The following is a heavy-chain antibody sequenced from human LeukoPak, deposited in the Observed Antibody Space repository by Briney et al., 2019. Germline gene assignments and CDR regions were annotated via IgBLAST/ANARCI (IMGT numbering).Heavy chain of an antibody. J-gene: IGHJ4*02. CDR2: INPNSGGT. Sequence: APVKVSCKASGYTFTGYYMHWVRQAPGQGLEWMGRINPNSGGTNYAQKFQGRVTMTRDKSISTAYMEMSRLRYDDTAVYYCAREEKDYYDSTYWGQGTLVTVSS. CDR1: GYTFTGYY. CDR3: AREEKDYYDSTY. D-gene: IGHD3-22*01. V-gene: IGHV1-2*06.